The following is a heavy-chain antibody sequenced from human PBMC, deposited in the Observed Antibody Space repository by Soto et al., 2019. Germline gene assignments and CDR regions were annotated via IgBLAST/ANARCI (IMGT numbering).Heavy chain of an antibody. Sequence: GGSLRLSCAASGFTFSSYAISWVRQAPGKGLEWVSSISASGGSTYYADSAKGRFTISRDNSKMLYLQMNSLRTDDTAVYYCAKAGRGIASPVDYWGQGTLVTVSS. J-gene: IGHJ4*02. V-gene: IGHV3-23*01. CDR3: AKAGRGIASPVDY. D-gene: IGHD2-15*01. CDR2: ISASGGST. CDR1: GFTFSSYA.